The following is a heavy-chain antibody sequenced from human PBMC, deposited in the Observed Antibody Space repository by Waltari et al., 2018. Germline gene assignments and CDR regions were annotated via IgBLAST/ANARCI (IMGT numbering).Heavy chain of an antibody. V-gene: IGHV3-74*01. D-gene: IGHD7-27*01. Sequence: DVQLVESGGGIGQPGGSLRLSCVASGFSFSDYWIHWVRQDPENGLVWVAHVNHDGTHTTYADSVKGRFTVSRDNAKNTVYLQMNSLRADDTAVYFCARDTPGDGIDYWGQGTLVTVSS. J-gene: IGHJ4*02. CDR3: ARDTPGDGIDY. CDR1: GFSFSDYW. CDR2: VNHDGTHT.